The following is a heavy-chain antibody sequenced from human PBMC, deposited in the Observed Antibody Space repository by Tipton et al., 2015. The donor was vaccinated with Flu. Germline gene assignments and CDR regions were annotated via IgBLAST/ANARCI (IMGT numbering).Heavy chain of an antibody. D-gene: IGHD1-26*01. V-gene: IGHV3-53*01. Sequence: SLRLSCAASRFTVSSNYMSWVRQAPGKGLEWVSVIYSGGSTYYADSVKGRFTISRDNSKNTLYLQMNSLRAEDTAVYYCARTISGSYYGFEWFDPWGQGTLVTVSS. CDR1: RFTVSSNY. CDR3: ARTISGSYYGFEWFDP. CDR2: IYSGGST. J-gene: IGHJ5*02.